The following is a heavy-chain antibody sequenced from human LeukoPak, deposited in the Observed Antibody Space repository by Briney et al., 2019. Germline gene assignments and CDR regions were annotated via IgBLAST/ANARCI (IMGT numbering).Heavy chain of an antibody. D-gene: IGHD4-17*01. CDR3: AKAPTYGEYNTGYYYKYMDV. J-gene: IGHJ6*03. V-gene: IGHV3-23*01. CDR2: ISDTGNT. Sequence: GGSLRLSCAASGFTLSSYAMSWVRQAPGKGLEWVSAISDTGNTYHADSVKGRFTISRDSSKNTLFLQMNRLRPEDAAVYYCAKAPTYGEYNTGYYYKYMDVWGKGTTVTVSS. CDR1: GFTLSSYA.